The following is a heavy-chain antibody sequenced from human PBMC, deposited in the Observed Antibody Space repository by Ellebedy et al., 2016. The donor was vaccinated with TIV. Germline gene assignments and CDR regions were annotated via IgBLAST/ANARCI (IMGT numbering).Heavy chain of an antibody. CDR2: IYPGDADT. V-gene: IGHV5-51*01. J-gene: IGHJ4*02. Sequence: GESLKISCKGSGYSFTSYWIGWVRQVPGKGLEWMGTIYPGDADTRYSPSFQGQINISADKSIITAYLQWSSLKASDTDMYYCARHSRAMTAEGDYWGQGTLVTVSS. D-gene: IGHD2-2*01. CDR1: GYSFTSYW. CDR3: ARHSRAMTAEGDY.